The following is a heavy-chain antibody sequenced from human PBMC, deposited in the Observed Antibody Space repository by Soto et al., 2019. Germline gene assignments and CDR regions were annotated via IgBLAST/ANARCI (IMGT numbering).Heavy chain of an antibody. CDR2: IYPGDSDT. Sequence: EVQLVQSGAEVKKPGESLKISCKGSGYSFTSYWIGWVRQMPGKGLEWMGIIYPGDSDTRYSPSFQGQVTISADKSIRTAYLQWSSLKASDTAMYYCARRVATIYGKSPQDYGMDVWGQGTTVTVSS. V-gene: IGHV5-51*01. D-gene: IGHD5-12*01. CDR3: ARRVATIYGKSPQDYGMDV. CDR1: GYSFTSYW. J-gene: IGHJ6*02.